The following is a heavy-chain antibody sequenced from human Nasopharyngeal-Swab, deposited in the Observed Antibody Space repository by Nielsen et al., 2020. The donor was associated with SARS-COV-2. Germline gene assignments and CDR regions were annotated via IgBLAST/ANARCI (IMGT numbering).Heavy chain of an antibody. D-gene: IGHD7-27*01. V-gene: IGHV3-9*01. Sequence: GGSLRLSCAASGFTFDDYAMHWVRQAPGKGLEWVSGISWDSVTIGYADSLKGRISISRDNAKNALYLQMNSLRPEDTARYYCVKGVAVVWGHFNDWGRETLVTVSS. CDR2: ISWDSVTI. J-gene: IGHJ4*01. CDR3: VKGVAVVWGHFND. CDR1: GFTFDDYA.